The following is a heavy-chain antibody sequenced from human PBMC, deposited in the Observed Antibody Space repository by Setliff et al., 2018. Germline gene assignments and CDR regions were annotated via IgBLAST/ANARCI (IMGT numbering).Heavy chain of an antibody. Sequence: GESLKISCKGSGYSFANSWIAWVRQMPGKGLEYMGIIYPADSDTTYSPSFQGQVTFSSDKSINTAYLHLSSLKASDTAMYYCAREKVVVVSATSYHYYMDVWGKGTTVTVSS. CDR1: GYSFANSW. D-gene: IGHD2-15*01. J-gene: IGHJ6*03. CDR3: AREKVVVVSATSYHYYMDV. V-gene: IGHV5-51*01. CDR2: IYPADSDT.